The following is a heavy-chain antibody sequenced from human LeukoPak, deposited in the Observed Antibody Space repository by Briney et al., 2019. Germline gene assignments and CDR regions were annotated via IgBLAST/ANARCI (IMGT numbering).Heavy chain of an antibody. CDR1: GGTFSSYA. Sequence: SVKVSCKASGGTFSSYAISWVRQAPGQGLEWMGRIIPILGIGNYAQNFQGRVTITADKSTSTTYMDLSSLRSEDTAVYYCARDWQRWLQKAPRYFDYWGQGTLVTVSS. V-gene: IGHV1-69*04. CDR2: IIPILGIG. J-gene: IGHJ4*02. D-gene: IGHD5-24*01. CDR3: ARDWQRWLQKAPRYFDY.